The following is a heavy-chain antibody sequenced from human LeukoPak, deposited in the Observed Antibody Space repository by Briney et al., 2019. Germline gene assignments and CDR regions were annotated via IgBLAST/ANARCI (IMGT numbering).Heavy chain of an antibody. CDR1: GGSISSGDYY. CDR2: IYYSGST. D-gene: IGHD3-10*01. Sequence: SETLSLTCTVSGGSISSGDYYWSWIRQPPGKGLEWIGYIYYSGSTYYNPSLKSRVTISVDTSKNQFSLKLSSVTAADTAVYYCARFSRSSRDGSGSYYPISFDYWGQGTLVTVSS. J-gene: IGHJ4*02. V-gene: IGHV4-30-4*02. CDR3: ARFSRSSRDGSGSYYPISFDY.